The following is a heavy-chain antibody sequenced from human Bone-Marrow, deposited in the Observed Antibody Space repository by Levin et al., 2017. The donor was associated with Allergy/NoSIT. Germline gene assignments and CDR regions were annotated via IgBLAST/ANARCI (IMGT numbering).Heavy chain of an antibody. Sequence: QTLSLTCTFSGFSLSTSGMCVSWIRQPPGKALEWLARIDWDDDKYYSTSLKTRLIISKDTSKNQVVLTMTNMDPGDTATYYCARATNHYYGRGFDYWGQGTLVTVSS. V-gene: IGHV2-70*11. CDR2: IDWDDDK. D-gene: IGHD3-10*01. J-gene: IGHJ4*02. CDR1: GFSLSTSGMC. CDR3: ARATNHYYGRGFDY.